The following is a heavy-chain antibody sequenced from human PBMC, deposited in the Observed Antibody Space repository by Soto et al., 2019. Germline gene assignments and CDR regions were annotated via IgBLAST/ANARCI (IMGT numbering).Heavy chain of an antibody. CDR2: INPSTGST. V-gene: IGHV1-46*01. D-gene: IGHD3-3*01. Sequence: GASVKVSCKASGYTFSSYYIHWVRQAPGQGLEWMGIINPSTGSTTYSQKFQGRVTMTRDTSTTTVYMEVSSLGSEDTAVYYCARDRITIFGVRIEGLDVWGQGTTVTVSS. J-gene: IGHJ6*02. CDR1: GYTFSSYY. CDR3: ARDRITIFGVRIEGLDV.